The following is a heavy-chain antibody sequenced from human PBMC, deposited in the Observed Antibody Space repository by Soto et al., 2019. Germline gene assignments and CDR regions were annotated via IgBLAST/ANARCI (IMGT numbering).Heavy chain of an antibody. D-gene: IGHD3-3*01. CDR3: TRVAIFTPYGMDV. CDR2: IRSKAYGGTT. CDR1: GFTFGDYA. V-gene: IGHV3-49*04. Sequence: PGGSLRLSCTASGFTFGDYAMSWVRQAPGKGLEWVGFIRSKAYGGTTEYAASVKGRFTISRDDSKSIAYLQMNSLTTEDTAVYYCTRVAIFTPYGMDVWGQGTTVTVSS. J-gene: IGHJ6*02.